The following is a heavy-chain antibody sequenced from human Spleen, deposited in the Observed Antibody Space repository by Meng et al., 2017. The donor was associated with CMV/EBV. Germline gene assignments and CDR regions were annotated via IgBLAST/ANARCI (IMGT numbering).Heavy chain of an antibody. V-gene: IGHV3-7*01. J-gene: IGHJ6*02. CDR1: GFTFSSYA. Sequence: GESLKISCAASGFTFSSYAMHWVRQAPGKGLEWVANIKQDGSEKYYVDSVKGRFTISRDNAKNSLYLQMNSLRAEDTAVYYCARDTHYYGMDVWGQGTTVTVSS. CDR2: IKQDGSEK. CDR3: ARDTHYYGMDV.